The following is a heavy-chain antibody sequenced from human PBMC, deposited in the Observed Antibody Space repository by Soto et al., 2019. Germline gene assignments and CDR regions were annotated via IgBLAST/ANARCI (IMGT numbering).Heavy chain of an antibody. CDR3: ARERTICRAFDY. D-gene: IGHD3-3*01. CDR1: GFTFSDYY. Sequence: QVQLVESGGGLVKPGGSLRLSCAASGFTFSDYYMSWIRQAPGKGLEWVSYISSSGSTIYYADSVKGRFTISRDNAKNSLNLQTTSRRAEDPAVYYCARERTICRAFDYWGQGTLVTVSS. J-gene: IGHJ4*02. V-gene: IGHV3-11*01. CDR2: ISSSGSTI.